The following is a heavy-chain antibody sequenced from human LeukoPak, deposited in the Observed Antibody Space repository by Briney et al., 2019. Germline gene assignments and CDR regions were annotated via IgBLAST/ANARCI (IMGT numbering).Heavy chain of an antibody. D-gene: IGHD3-3*01. CDR2: ISYDGSNK. V-gene: IGHV3-30-3*01. Sequence: GRSLRLSCAASGFTFSSYAMHWVRQAPGKGLEWVAVISYDGSNKYYADSVKGRFTISRDNSKNTLYLQMNSLRAEDTAVYYCARGQTGYDFWSGSFDYWGQGTLVTVSS. CDR1: GFTFSSYA. CDR3: ARGQTGYDFWSGSFDY. J-gene: IGHJ4*02.